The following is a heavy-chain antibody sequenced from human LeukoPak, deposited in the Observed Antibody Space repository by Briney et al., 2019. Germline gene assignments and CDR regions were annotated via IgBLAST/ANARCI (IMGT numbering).Heavy chain of an antibody. D-gene: IGHD2-2*01. J-gene: IGHJ4*02. Sequence: ASVKVSCKASGYTFTSYDINWVRRATGQGLEWMGWMNPNSGNTGYAQKFQGRVTMTRNTSISTAYMELSSLRSEDTAVYYCARDFVVVPAAPTSSFDYWGQGTLVTVSS. CDR1: GYTFTSYD. CDR2: MNPNSGNT. CDR3: ARDFVVVPAAPTSSFDY. V-gene: IGHV1-8*01.